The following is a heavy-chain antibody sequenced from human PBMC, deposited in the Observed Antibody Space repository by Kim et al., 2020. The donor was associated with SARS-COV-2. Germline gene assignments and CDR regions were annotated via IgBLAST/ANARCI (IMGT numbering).Heavy chain of an antibody. J-gene: IGHJ4*02. CDR3: ARGSQVGDSEATRTPFEY. CDR1: GYTFSDYY. Sequence: ASVKVSCKASGYTFSDYYMHWVRQAPGQGLEWMAWINPNSGVTNYAQKFQGRVTMTRDTSVSTAYMELSSLTSDDTAVYYCARGSQVGDSEATRTPFEYWGQGTLATVSS. D-gene: IGHD1-26*01. CDR2: INPNSGVT. V-gene: IGHV1-2*02.